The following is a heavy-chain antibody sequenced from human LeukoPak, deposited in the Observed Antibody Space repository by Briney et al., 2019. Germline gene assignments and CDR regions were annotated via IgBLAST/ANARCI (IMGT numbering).Heavy chain of an antibody. CDR2: ISWNSGSI. D-gene: IGHD1-26*01. J-gene: IGHJ4*02. CDR3: AKDLTGVVAAFDY. Sequence: GGSLRLSCAVSGFTFIDYAMHWVRQVPGKGLEWVSGISWNSGSIGYADSVKGRFTISRDNAKNSLYLQMNSLRPEDTALYYCAKDLTGVVAAFDYWGQGTLVTVSS. CDR1: GFTFIDYA. V-gene: IGHV3-9*01.